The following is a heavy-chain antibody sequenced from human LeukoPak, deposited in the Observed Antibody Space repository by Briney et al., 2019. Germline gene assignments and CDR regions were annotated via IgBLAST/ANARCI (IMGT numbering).Heavy chain of an antibody. CDR2: ISSSSSYI. V-gene: IGHV3-21*01. Sequence: PGGSLRLSCAASGFTFSSYSMNWVRQAPGKGLEWVPSISSSSSYIYYADSVKGRFTISRDNAKNSLYLQMNSLRAEDTAVHHCASPVDTYCSSTSCSYFQHWGQGTLVTVSS. CDR1: GFTFSSYS. CDR3: ASPVDTYCSSTSCSYFQH. D-gene: IGHD2-2*01. J-gene: IGHJ1*01.